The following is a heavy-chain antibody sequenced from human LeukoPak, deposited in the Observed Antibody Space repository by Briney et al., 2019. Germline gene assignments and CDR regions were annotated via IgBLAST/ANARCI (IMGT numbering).Heavy chain of an antibody. Sequence: PSETLSLTCTVSGGSISSSSYYWGWIRQPPGKGLEWIGSIYYSGSTYYNPSLKSRVTISVDTSKNQFSLKLSSVTAADTAVYYCARSFTQTGPFGIWGQGTMVTVSS. CDR2: IYYSGST. D-gene: IGHD1-14*01. J-gene: IGHJ3*02. CDR1: GGSISSSSYY. CDR3: ARSFTQTGPFGI. V-gene: IGHV4-39*01.